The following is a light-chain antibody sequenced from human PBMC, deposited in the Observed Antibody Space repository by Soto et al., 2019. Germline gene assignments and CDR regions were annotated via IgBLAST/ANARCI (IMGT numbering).Light chain of an antibody. J-gene: IGKJ1*01. CDR1: QSVSSKY. CDR3: QQYNNWPRT. CDR2: GAS. V-gene: IGKV3D-15*01. Sequence: EIVLTQSPGTLSLSPGERATLSFRASQSVSSKYLAWYQQKPGQAPRLLISGASSRATGIPARFSGSGSGTEFTLTISSLQSEDFAVYYCQQYNNWPRTFGQGTKVDIK.